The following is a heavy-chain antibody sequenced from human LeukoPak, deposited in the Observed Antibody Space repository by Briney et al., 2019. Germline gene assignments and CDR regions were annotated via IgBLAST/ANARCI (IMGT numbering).Heavy chain of an antibody. D-gene: IGHD3-22*01. CDR2: IYPGDSDT. CDR1: GYSFTSYW. CDR3: ARPGIYYDSSNPGDY. J-gene: IGHJ4*02. Sequence: GEPLKISCKGSGYSFTSYWIGWVRQMPGKGLEWMGIIYPGDSDTRYSPSFQGQVTISADKSISTAYLQWSSLKASDTAMYYCARPGIYYDSSNPGDYWGQGTLVTVSS. V-gene: IGHV5-51*03.